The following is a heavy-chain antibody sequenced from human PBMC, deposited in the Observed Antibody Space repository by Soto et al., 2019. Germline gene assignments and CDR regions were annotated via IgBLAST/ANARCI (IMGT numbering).Heavy chain of an antibody. CDR1: GFIFSNNV. J-gene: IGHJ4*02. CDR2: ISGSGSST. D-gene: IGHD2-15*01. V-gene: IGHV3-23*01. Sequence: EGSLRLSCAASGFIFSNNVMTWVRQAPGKGLEWVSSISGSGSSTFYGDSVRGRFTISRDNFENTLHLQMNSLRAEDTAVYYCAKEDSVGPFEYWGPGILGTVSS. CDR3: AKEDSVGPFEY.